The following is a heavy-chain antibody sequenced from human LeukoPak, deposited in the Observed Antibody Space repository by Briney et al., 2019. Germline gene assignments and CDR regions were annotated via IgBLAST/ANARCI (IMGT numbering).Heavy chain of an antibody. V-gene: IGHV3-7*04. CDR3: TTENWYVFEN. J-gene: IGHJ4*02. CDR2: ITLDGGDS. CDR1: GFPFSSYW. Sequence: PGGSLRLSCAASGFPFSSYWMAWVRQAPGKGLEWVATITLDGGDSYYVDSVKGRFTVSRDNAKNSLYLQMNSLRAEDTAVFYCTTENWYVFENWGQGSLVTVSS. D-gene: IGHD1-1*01.